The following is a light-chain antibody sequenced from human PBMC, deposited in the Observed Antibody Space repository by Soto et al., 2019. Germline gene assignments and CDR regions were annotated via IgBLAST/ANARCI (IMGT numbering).Light chain of an antibody. J-gene: IGLJ2*01. CDR1: SSGVGGYNY. CDR3: YSYAGRTVV. V-gene: IGLV2-8*01. Sequence: QSALTQPPSASGSPGQSVTISCSGTSSGVGGYNYVSWYQQHPGEAPKLMIYEISKRPSGVPDRFSGSKSGNTASLTVSGLQAEDEADYYCYSYAGRTVVFGGGTKLTVL. CDR2: EIS.